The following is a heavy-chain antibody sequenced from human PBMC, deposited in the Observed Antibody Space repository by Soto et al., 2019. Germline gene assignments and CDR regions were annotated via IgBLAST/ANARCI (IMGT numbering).Heavy chain of an antibody. J-gene: IGHJ3*02. CDR1: YW. CDR3: ARPDYTHDVWYHTYDT. CDR2: INPLDSDV. V-gene: IGHV5-51*01. D-gene: IGHD3-3*01. Sequence: YWMGCVRQKTIKVLELMGFINPLDSDVKYSPPFEGQVTISDDKSINTAFLQWRSLKASDTAMYYCARPDYTHDVWYHTYDTWGKGRMVTV.